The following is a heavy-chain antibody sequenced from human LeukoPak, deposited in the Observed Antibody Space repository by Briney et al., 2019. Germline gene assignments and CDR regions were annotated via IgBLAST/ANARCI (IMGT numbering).Heavy chain of an antibody. J-gene: IGHJ4*02. CDR2: IYNGDNT. V-gene: IGHV3-66*01. CDR1: RFTVSNNH. Sequence: GGSLRLSCVASRFTVSNNHMNWVRQAPGKGLEWVSVIYNGDNTYYADSVQGRFTISKDNSKNTLYLQMNSLRPEDTAVYFCARASRWLAFDNWGQGTLVTVSS. D-gene: IGHD6-19*01. CDR3: ARASRWLAFDN.